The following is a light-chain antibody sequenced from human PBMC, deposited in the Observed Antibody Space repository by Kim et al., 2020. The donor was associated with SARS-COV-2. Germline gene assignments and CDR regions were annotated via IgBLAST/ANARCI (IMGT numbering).Light chain of an antibody. CDR3: GTWDSSLRGGV. CDR1: STNIGNYS. Sequence: GQKVTISCSGSSTNIGNYSVSWYQQLPGTAPKLLIYDNDKRPSGIPDRFSGSKSGTSATLGITGLQNGDEADYYCGTWDSSLRGGVFGGGTQLTVL. CDR2: DND. V-gene: IGLV1-51*01. J-gene: IGLJ3*02.